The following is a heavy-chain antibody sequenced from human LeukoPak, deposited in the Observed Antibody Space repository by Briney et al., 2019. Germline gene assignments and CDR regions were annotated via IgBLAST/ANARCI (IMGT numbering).Heavy chain of an antibody. J-gene: IGHJ4*02. CDR2: IYYTGST. CDR3: ASRKLGNDY. V-gene: IGHV4-61*01. Sequence: PSETLSLTCTVSGGSISSSSYYWSWIRQSPGKGLEWIGYIYYTGSTSYNPSLRSRVTMSADTSKNQFSLKLSSVTAADTAVYYCASRKLGNDYWGQGTLVTASS. CDR1: GGSISSSSYY. D-gene: IGHD7-27*01.